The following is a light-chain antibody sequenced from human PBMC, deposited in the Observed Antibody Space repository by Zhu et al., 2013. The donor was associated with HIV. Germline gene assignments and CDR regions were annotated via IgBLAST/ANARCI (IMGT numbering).Light chain of an antibody. Sequence: DIQLTQSPSFLSASVGDSVTITCRASETISIWLAWYQQKSGTAPKVLIYDASSLQSGVPSRFSGSGSGTEFTLTISSLQPDDCATYYCQQYNTYPYAFGQGTKLEIK. CDR3: QQYNTYPYA. CDR2: DAS. CDR1: ETISIW. J-gene: IGKJ2*01. V-gene: IGKV1-5*01.